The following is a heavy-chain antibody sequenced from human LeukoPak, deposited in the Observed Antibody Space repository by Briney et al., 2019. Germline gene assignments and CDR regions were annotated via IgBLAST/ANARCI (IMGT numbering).Heavy chain of an antibody. CDR1: GGSISPYY. V-gene: IGHV4-4*07. J-gene: IGHJ4*02. CDR2: IYTSGST. Sequence: SETLSLTCTVSGGSISPYYWNWIRQPAGKGLEWIGRIYTSGSTNYNPSLKSRVTMSLDTSKNQFSLKLSSVTAADTAVYYCARLVVSSWYHEVLLGRDYWGQGTLVTVSS. D-gene: IGHD6-13*01. CDR3: ARLVVSSWYHEVLLGRDY.